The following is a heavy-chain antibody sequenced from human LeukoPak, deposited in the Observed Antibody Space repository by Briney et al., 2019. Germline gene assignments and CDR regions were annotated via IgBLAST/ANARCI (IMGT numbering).Heavy chain of an antibody. V-gene: IGHV3-23*01. D-gene: IGHD6-19*01. Sequence: GGSLRLSCAASGFTFSSYAMSWVRQAPGKGLEWVSTISGSGLSTYYADSVKGRFTISRDNSNNTLYLQMNSLRVEDTAVYYCAKSRVAVAAPRNWFDPWGQGTLVTVSS. CDR2: ISGSGLST. J-gene: IGHJ5*02. CDR1: GFTFSSYA. CDR3: AKSRVAVAAPRNWFDP.